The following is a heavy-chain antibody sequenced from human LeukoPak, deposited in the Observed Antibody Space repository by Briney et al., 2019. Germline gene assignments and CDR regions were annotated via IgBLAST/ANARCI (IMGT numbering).Heavy chain of an antibody. CDR3: VRVNSFWSGHYDY. Sequence: GGSLRLSCAASGFTFSSYWMHWVRQAPGKGLEYVSRINSDGSTTTYADSVKGRFTSSRDNAKNTLYLQMNSLRADDTAVYYCVRVNSFWSGHYDYWGQGTLVTVSS. J-gene: IGHJ4*02. V-gene: IGHV3-74*01. CDR1: GFTFSSYW. D-gene: IGHD3-3*01. CDR2: INSDGSTT.